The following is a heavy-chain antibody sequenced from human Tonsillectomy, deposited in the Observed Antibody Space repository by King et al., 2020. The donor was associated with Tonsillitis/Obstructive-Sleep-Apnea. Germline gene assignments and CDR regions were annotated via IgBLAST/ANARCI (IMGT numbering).Heavy chain of an antibody. CDR3: ARAGSSTSYEWEGYYYYYYMDV. D-gene: IGHD2-2*01. CDR1: GFTFSSYS. Sequence: VQLVESGGGLVKPGGSLRLSCAASGFTFSSYSMNWVRQAPGKGLEWVSSISSSRSYIYYADSLKGRFTISRDNAKNSLYLQMNSLRADDTTVYYCARAGSSTSYEWEGYYYYYYMDVWGKGTTVTVSS. J-gene: IGHJ6*03. CDR2: ISSSRSYI. V-gene: IGHV3-21*01.